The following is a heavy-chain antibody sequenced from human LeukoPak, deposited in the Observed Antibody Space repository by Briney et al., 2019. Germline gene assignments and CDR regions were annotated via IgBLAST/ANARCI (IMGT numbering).Heavy chain of an antibody. CDR2: IYSGGST. Sequence: GGSLRLSCAASGFTVSSNYMSWVRQAPGKGLEWVSVIYSGGSTYYADSVKGRFTISRDNSKNMLYLQMNSLRAEDTAVYYCARDPGGGWFDPWGQGTLVTVSS. D-gene: IGHD3-10*01. CDR1: GFTVSSNY. CDR3: ARDPGGGWFDP. J-gene: IGHJ5*02. V-gene: IGHV3-66*01.